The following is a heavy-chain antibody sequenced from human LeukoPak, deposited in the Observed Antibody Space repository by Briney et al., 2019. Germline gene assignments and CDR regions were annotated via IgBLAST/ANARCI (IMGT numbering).Heavy chain of an antibody. CDR1: GFTLSSYG. V-gene: IGHV3-23*01. CDR2: ITGSGGGT. CDR3: VKGRISEDGLDF. Sequence: GGSLRLSCAASGFTLSSYGMSWVRQAPGKGLEGVSVITGSGGGTFYADSVKGRFTISRDNSKNTLYLQMNSLRAEDTAVYYCVKGRISEDGLDFWGQGTLVTVSS. J-gene: IGHJ4*02. D-gene: IGHD6-13*01.